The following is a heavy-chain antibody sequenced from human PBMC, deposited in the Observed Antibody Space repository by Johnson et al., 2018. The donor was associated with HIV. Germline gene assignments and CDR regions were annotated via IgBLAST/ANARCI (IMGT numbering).Heavy chain of an antibody. V-gene: IGHV3-30*04. CDR1: GFTFSSYA. CDR2: MSFDGSNK. D-gene: IGHD3-22*01. Sequence: QVQLVESGGGVVQPGRSLRLSCAASGFTFSSYAMHWVRQAPGKGLEWGSLMSFDGSNKDYADSVKGRFTISRDNSKNTLYLQMNSLRDEDTAVYYCAKDVGNYWPDSFDIWGQGTMVTVSS. CDR3: AKDVGNYWPDSFDI. J-gene: IGHJ3*02.